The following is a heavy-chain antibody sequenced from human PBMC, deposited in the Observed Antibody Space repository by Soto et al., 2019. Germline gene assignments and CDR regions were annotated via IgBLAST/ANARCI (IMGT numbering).Heavy chain of an antibody. CDR3: GRDRDPDRIWPFAS. CDR2: SFSSGGT. Sequence: GGSLRLSCAAFGFTLDKYTMGWVRQAPGKGLEWVAESFSSGGTQYADSVRGRFTISRDNSRNMVFLQMNGLRVEDTALYYCGRDRDPDRIWPFASWAQGPVATGSS. V-gene: IGHV3-23*05. D-gene: IGHD3-10*01. J-gene: IGHJ4*02. CDR1: GFTLDKYT.